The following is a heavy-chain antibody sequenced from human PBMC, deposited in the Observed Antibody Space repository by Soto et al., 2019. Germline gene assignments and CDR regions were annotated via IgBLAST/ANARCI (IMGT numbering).Heavy chain of an antibody. D-gene: IGHD3-16*01. CDR2: INHSGST. CDR1: GGSFSGYY. CDR3: ARLPLHGGELPRYYFDY. Sequence: SETLSLTCAVYGGSFSGYYWSWIRQPPGKGLEWIGEINHSGSTNYNPSLKSRVTISVDTSKNQFSLKLSSVTAADTAVYYCARLPLHGGELPRYYFDYWGQGTLVTVSS. J-gene: IGHJ4*02. V-gene: IGHV4-34*01.